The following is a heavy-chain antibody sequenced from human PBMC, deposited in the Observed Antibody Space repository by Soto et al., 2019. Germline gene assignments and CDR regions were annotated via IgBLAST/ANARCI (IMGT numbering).Heavy chain of an antibody. CDR3: ARGYDFWSGYPLDV. D-gene: IGHD3-3*01. V-gene: IGHV3-33*01. CDR2: IWYDGSNK. J-gene: IGHJ6*04. CDR1: GFTFSSYG. Sequence: GGSLRLSCAASGFTFSSYGMHWVRQAPGKGLEWVAVIWYDGSNKYYADSVKGRFTISRDNSKNTLYLQMNSLRAEDTAVYYCARGYDFWSGYPLDVWGKGTTVTVSS.